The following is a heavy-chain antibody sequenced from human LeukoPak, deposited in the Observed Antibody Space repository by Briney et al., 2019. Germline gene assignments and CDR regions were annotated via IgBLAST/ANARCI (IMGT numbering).Heavy chain of an antibody. Sequence: PGGSLRLSCAASGFTFSSYSMNWVRQAPGKGLEWVSSISSSSSYIYYADSVKGRFTISRDNAKNSLYLQMNSLRAEDTAVYYCARDWSGGSCFVYWGQGTLVTVSS. J-gene: IGHJ4*02. D-gene: IGHD2-15*01. CDR1: GFTFSSYS. CDR3: ARDWSGGSCFVY. CDR2: ISSSSSYI. V-gene: IGHV3-21*01.